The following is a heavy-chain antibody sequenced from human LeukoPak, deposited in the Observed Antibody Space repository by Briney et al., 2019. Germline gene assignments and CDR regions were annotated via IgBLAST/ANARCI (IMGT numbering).Heavy chain of an antibody. CDR3: ARGTRAYYYDSSGYYDV. J-gene: IGHJ4*02. CDR1: GGSISSYY. CDR2: IYYSGST. V-gene: IGHV4-59*01. Sequence: SETLSLTCTVSGGSISSYYWSWIRQPPGKGLEWIGYIYYSGSTNYNPSLKSRVTISVDTSKNQFSLKLSSVTAADTAVCYCARGTRAYYYDSSGYYDVWGQGTLVTVSS. D-gene: IGHD3-22*01.